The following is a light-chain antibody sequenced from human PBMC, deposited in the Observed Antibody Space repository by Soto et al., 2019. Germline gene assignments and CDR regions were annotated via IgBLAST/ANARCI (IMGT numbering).Light chain of an antibody. J-gene: IGKJ1*01. CDR3: QQYNKWTPST. CDR2: GVS. CDR1: QSVSNN. V-gene: IGKV3-15*01. Sequence: EIVMTQTPATLSVSPGEIASLSCSASQSVSNNLAWYQQKPGQAPRLLIFGVSTRATGIPARFSGSGSGTEYTLTSSTLQSEDSAVYYCQQYNKWTPSTFGQGTKVEVK.